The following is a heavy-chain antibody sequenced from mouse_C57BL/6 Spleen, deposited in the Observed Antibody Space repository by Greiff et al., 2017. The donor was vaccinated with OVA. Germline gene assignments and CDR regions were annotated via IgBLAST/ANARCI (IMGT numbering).Heavy chain of an antibody. CDR3: ANYYGSTWYFDV. J-gene: IGHJ1*03. V-gene: IGHV3-6*01. CDR2: ISYDGSN. D-gene: IGHD1-1*01. CDR1: GYSITSGYY. Sequence: EVQLQESGPGLVKPSQSLSLTCSVTGYSITSGYYWNWIRQFPGNKLEWMGYISYDGSNNYNPSLKNRISITRDTSKNQFFLKLNSVTTEDTATYYCANYYGSTWYFDVWGTGTTVTVSS.